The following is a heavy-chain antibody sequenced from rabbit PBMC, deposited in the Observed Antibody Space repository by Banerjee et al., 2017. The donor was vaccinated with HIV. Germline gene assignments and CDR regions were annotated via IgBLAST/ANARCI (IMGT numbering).Heavy chain of an antibody. CDR2: IYTGSSGST. V-gene: IGHV1S40*01. Sequence: QSLEESGGDLVKPGASLTLTCKASGIDFSSSYWICWVRQAPGKGLEWIACIYTGSSGSTYYASWAKGRFTISKTSSTTVTLQMTSLTVADTATYFCARWTYGGDGYGLWGPGTLVTVS. CDR1: GIDFSSSYW. J-gene: IGHJ4*01. CDR3: ARWTYGGDGYGL. D-gene: IGHD6-1*01.